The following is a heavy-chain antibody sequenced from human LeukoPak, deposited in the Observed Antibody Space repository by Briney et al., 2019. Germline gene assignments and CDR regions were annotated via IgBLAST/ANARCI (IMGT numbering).Heavy chain of an antibody. CDR2: ISSGSSYI. V-gene: IGHV3-21*01. CDR3: AELGITMIGGV. D-gene: IGHD3-10*02. J-gene: IGHJ6*04. Sequence: PGGSLRLFCAASGFTFRKYNMNWVRQAPGKGLEWVSAISSGSSYIYYADSVKGRFTISRDNAKNSLYLQMNSLRAEDTAVYYCAELGITMIGGVWGKGTTVTISS. CDR1: GFTFRKYN.